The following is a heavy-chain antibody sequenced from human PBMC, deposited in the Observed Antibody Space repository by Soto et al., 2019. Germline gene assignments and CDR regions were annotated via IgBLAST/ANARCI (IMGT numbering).Heavy chain of an antibody. V-gene: IGHV3-11*01. CDR2: LSSSGSTL. Sequence: QVPLVESGGGLVKPGGSLRRSCAASGFTFSDYYMRWIRQAPGKGLEWVSYLSSSGSTLYYADSVKGRFTISRDNAKNSLYLQMNSLRAEDTAVYYCASWGYYGSAPAGDYWGQGTLVTVSS. CDR1: GFTFSDYY. CDR3: ASWGYYGSAPAGDY. D-gene: IGHD1-26*01. J-gene: IGHJ4*02.